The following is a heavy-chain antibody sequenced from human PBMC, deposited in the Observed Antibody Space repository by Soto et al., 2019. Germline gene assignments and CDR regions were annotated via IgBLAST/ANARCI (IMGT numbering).Heavy chain of an antibody. V-gene: IGHV4-4*02. Sequence: QVQLQESGPGLVKPSGTLSLTCAVSGDSISSSHWWNWVRQPPGKGLEWIGEIFHSGTPHYNPSLESRLTMSVDKSKNQFSLKLSSVTAADTAVYYCASRMDWLPTYFDDWGQGTLVTVSS. D-gene: IGHD3-9*01. CDR2: IFHSGTP. J-gene: IGHJ4*02. CDR1: GDSISSSHW. CDR3: ASRMDWLPTYFDD.